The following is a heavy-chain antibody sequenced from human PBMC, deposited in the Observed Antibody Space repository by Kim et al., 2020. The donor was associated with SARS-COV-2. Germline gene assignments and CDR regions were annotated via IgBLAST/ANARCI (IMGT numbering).Heavy chain of an antibody. CDR2: IKENG. V-gene: IGHV3-7*04. D-gene: IGHD3-10*01. CDR1: GFTFSNYW. CDR3: ARATGDY. Sequence: GGSLRLSCAASGFTFSNYWMTWVRQAPGKGLEWVATIKENGDSVKGRFTIFRDNAKNSLHLQMNSLRVEDTAVYYCARATGDYWGQGTLVTVSS. J-gene: IGHJ4*02.